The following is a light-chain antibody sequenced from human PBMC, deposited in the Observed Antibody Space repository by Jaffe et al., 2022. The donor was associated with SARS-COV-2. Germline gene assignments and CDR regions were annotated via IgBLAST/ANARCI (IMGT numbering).Light chain of an antibody. CDR1: SSDVGGYNY. CDR3: SSYAGSNNPGI. V-gene: IGLV2-8*01. CDR2: EVT. Sequence: QSALTQPPSASGSPGQSVTISCTGTSSDVGGYNYVSWYQQHPGKAPKLVIYEVTKRPSGVPDRFSGSKSGNTASLTVSGLQAEDEADYYCSSYAGSNNPGIFGTGTKVTVL. J-gene: IGLJ1*01.